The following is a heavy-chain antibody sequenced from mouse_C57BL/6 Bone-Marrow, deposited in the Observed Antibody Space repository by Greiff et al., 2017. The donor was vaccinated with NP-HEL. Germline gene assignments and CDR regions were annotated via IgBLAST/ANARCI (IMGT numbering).Heavy chain of an antibody. Sequence: VQLKQSGPVLVKPGASVKMSCKASGYTFTDYYMNWVKQSHGKSLEWIGVINPYNGGTSYNQKFKGKATLTVDKSSSTAYMELNSLTSEDSAVYYCARWGVVATDYWGQGTTLTVSS. D-gene: IGHD1-1*01. J-gene: IGHJ2*01. CDR3: ARWGVVATDY. CDR1: GYTFTDYY. CDR2: INPYNGGT. V-gene: IGHV1-19*01.